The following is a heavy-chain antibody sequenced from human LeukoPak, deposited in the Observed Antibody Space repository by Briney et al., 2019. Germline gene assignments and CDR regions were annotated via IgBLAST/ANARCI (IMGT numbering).Heavy chain of an antibody. CDR3: ARGYSDYDRFDY. CDR2: ILYSGRT. CDR1: GGSTSRYY. V-gene: IGHV4-59*01. Sequence: SETLSLTCTVSGGSTSRYYWSWLRQSPGKGLEWIGNILYSGRTNYNPSLKSRVTISVDTSTNQFSLKLSPVTAADTAVYYCARGYSDYDRFDYWGQGTLVTVSS. J-gene: IGHJ4*02. D-gene: IGHD5-12*01.